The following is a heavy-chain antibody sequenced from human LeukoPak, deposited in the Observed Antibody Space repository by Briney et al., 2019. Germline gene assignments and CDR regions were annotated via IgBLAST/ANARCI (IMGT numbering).Heavy chain of an antibody. CDR1: GGSISSYY. CDR3: ARGGYSYGYFYYYYMDV. D-gene: IGHD5-18*01. J-gene: IGHJ6*03. CDR2: IYYSGST. V-gene: IGHV4-59*01. Sequence: SETLSLTCTVSGGSISSYYWSWIRQPPGKGLEWIGYIYYSGSTNYNPSLKSRLTISVDTSKNQFSLKLSSVTAADTAVYYCARGGYSYGYFYYYYMDVWGKGTTVTVSS.